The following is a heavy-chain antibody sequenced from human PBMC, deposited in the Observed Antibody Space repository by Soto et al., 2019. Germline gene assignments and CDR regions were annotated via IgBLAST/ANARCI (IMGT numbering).Heavy chain of an antibody. CDR2: INGGGSA. V-gene: IGHV4-34*01. D-gene: IGHD3-10*01. CDR1: GGSFSGYS. J-gene: IGHJ4*02. CDR3: ARGLFSGTSYSGGWYVFDY. Sequence: QVQLQQWGAGLLKPSETLSLTCAVHGGSFSGYSWTWIRQSLGKGLEWIGQINGGGSAIYHPSLTSGVTISVGPSNNDTFLDLTSVPAADTAAYYCARGLFSGTSYSGGWYVFDYWGQGTLVTVSS.